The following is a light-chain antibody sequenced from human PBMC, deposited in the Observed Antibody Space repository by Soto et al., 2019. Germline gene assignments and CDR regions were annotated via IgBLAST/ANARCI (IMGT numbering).Light chain of an antibody. J-gene: IGKJ2*01. V-gene: IGKV3-11*01. Sequence: EIVMTQSPATLSLSPGERATLSCMASQSVGSYLSWYQQKVGQAPRLLIYEASNRATGIPARFSGSGCGTDFTLTISSLEPEEFAVYSCQQSYRWPDTFGQGTKLEIK. CDR3: QQSYRWPDT. CDR1: QSVGSY. CDR2: EAS.